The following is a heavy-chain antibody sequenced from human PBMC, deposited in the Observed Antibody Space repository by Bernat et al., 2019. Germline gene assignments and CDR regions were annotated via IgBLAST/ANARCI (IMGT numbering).Heavy chain of an antibody. V-gene: IGHV3-7*01. J-gene: IGHJ4*01. CDR3: ARDRAFKSFDY. CDR1: GLTFNSSW. Sequence: EVQLVESGGGLVQPGGSMRLSCVVSGLTFNSSWMNWARKAPGKGLEWVASMNPDGSEKWYVDSVKGRVTISRDNAKNSLSLQMNSLRAEDTAVFYCARDRAFKSFDYWGHGTLVSVSS. D-gene: IGHD3-3*02. CDR2: MNPDGSEK.